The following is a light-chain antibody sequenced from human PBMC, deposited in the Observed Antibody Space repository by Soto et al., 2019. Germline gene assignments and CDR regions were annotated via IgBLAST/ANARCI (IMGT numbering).Light chain of an antibody. CDR1: TGAVTSGDY. V-gene: IGLV7-43*01. CDR3: LLYYGGAQRV. CDR2: GTS. J-gene: IGLJ2*01. Sequence: QAVVTQEPSLTVSPGGTVTLTCASGTGAVTSGDYPNWFQQKPGQAPRALIYGTSNKHSWTPARFSGSLLGGKAALTLSGVQPEDAAEYYCLLYYGGAQRVFGGGTKLTVL.